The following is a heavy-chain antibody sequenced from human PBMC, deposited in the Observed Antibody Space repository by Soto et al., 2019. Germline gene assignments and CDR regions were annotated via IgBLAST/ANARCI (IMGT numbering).Heavy chain of an antibody. CDR3: AKHRGARYFDWSFDD. V-gene: IGHV3-23*01. CDR1: GFTFSSYA. J-gene: IGHJ4*02. CDR2: ISASGSGGGST. D-gene: IGHD3-9*01. Sequence: PGGSLRLSCAASGFTFSSYAMSWVRQAPGKGLEWVSGISASGSGGGSTYHADSVKGRFTISRDNSKNTVYLQMNSLRAEGTAVYYCAKHRGARYFDWSFDDWGQGTLVTVSS.